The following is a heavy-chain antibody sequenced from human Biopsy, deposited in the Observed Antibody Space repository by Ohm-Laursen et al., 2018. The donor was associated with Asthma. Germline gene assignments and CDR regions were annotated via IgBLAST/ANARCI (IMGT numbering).Heavy chain of an antibody. Sequence: RSLRLSCTASGFAFRSYAMNWVRQAPGKGLEWVAVISYDGSITHYADSVRGRFTISRDYSKNTLYLQMHSLRAEDTAVYYCARGDSSNWSHYYFDYWGQGTLVTVSS. CDR2: ISYDGSIT. CDR3: ARGDSSNWSHYYFDY. D-gene: IGHD3-22*01. V-gene: IGHV3-30*03. J-gene: IGHJ4*02. CDR1: GFAFRSYA.